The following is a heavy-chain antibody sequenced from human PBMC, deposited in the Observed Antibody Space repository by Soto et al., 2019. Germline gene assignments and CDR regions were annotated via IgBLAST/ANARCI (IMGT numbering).Heavy chain of an antibody. CDR3: ARDLGSSSWQLSPYFDY. D-gene: IGHD6-13*01. Sequence: PGGSLRLSCAASGFTFSSYWMHWVRQAPGKGLVWVSRINSDGSSTSYADSVKGRFTISRDNAKNTLYLQMNSLRAEDTAVYYCARDLGSSSWQLSPYFDYWGQGTLVTVSS. J-gene: IGHJ4*02. V-gene: IGHV3-74*01. CDR2: INSDGSST. CDR1: GFTFSSYW.